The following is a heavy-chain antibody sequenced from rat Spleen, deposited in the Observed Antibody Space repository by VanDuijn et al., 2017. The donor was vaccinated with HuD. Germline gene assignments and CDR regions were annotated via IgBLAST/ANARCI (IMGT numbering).Heavy chain of an antibody. D-gene: IGHD1-2*01. CDR3: ARSGDYSSYRVMDA. V-gene: IGHV2-27*01. CDR2: IQNDGST. CDR1: GFPLTNYH. J-gene: IGHJ4*01. Sequence: QVQLKESGPGLVQPSQTLSLTCTVSGFPLTNYHIHWIRQPPGKGLEWMGGIQNDGSTDYNSALKSRLSISRDTSKSQVLLKMNSLQTEDTAMYFCARSGDYSSYRVMDAWGQGASVTVSS.